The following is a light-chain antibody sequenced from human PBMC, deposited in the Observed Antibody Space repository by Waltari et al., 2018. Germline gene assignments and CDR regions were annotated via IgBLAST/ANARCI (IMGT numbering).Light chain of an antibody. V-gene: IGKV1-17*02. CDR1: QGIGSD. J-gene: IGKJ1*01. CDR2: GAS. Sequence: DIQMTQSPSSLSASVGDRVTITCRASQGIGSDLGWYQQKSGKAPKRLIYGASTLDGGVPSRFSGSASGTDFTLTISNLQPEDFATYYCLQHKSFPRTFGQGTKVE. CDR3: LQHKSFPRT.